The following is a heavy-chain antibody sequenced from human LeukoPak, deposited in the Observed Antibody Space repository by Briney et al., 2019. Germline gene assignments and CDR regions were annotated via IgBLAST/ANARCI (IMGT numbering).Heavy chain of an antibody. CDR1: GYTFTSYY. V-gene: IGHV1-46*01. CDR3: ARDRGYTAMVKNYYYGMDV. J-gene: IGHJ6*02. Sequence: ASVKVSCKASGYTFTSYYMHWVRQAPGQGLEWMGIINPSGGSTSYAQKFQGRVTMTRDTSTSTVYMELSSLRSEDTAVYYCARDRGYTAMVKNYYYGMDVWGQGTTVTVS. D-gene: IGHD5-18*01. CDR2: INPSGGST.